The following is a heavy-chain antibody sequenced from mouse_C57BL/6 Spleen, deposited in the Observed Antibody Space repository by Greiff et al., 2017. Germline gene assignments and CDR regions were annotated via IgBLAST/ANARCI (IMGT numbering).Heavy chain of an antibody. CDR3: ARFDYRAY. CDR2: IHPNSGST. CDR1: GYTFTSYW. D-gene: IGHD2-4*01. V-gene: IGHV1-64*01. Sequence: QVQLQQPGAELVKPGASVKLSCKASGYTFTSYWMHGVKQRPGQGLEWIGMIHPNSGSTNFNEKFKSKATLTVDKSSSTAYMQISSLTSEDSAVYYCARFDYRAYWGQGTLVTVSA. J-gene: IGHJ3*01.